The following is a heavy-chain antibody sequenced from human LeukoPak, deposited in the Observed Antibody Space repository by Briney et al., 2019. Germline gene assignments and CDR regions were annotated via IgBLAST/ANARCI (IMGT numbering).Heavy chain of an antibody. V-gene: IGHV4-59*08. D-gene: IGHD2-2*02. CDR1: GGSISSYY. CDR3: ARYTVGYFDY. J-gene: IGHJ4*02. CDR2: TYYSGST. Sequence: PSETLSLTCTVSGGSISSYYWSWIRQPPGKGLEWIGYTYYSGSTYYNPSLKSRVTISVDTSKNQFSLKLSSVTAADTAVYYCARYTVGYFDYWGQGTLVTVSS.